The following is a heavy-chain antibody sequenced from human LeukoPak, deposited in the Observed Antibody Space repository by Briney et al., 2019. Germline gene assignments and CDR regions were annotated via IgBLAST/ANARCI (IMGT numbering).Heavy chain of an antibody. Sequence: SETLSLTCTVSGGSISSYYWNWIRQPPGKGLEWIGYIYYTGNTNYNPSLKSRVTVSVDTSKNQFSLKLSSVTSADTAVYYCARMYSSGWYGDYWGQGTLVTVSS. D-gene: IGHD6-19*01. V-gene: IGHV4-59*12. CDR3: ARMYSSGWYGDY. J-gene: IGHJ4*02. CDR1: GGSISSYY. CDR2: IYYTGNT.